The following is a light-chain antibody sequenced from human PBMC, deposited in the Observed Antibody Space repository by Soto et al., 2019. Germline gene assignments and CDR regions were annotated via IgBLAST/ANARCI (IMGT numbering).Light chain of an antibody. J-gene: IGKJ2*01. CDR1: QSISN. CDR2: DTS. V-gene: IGKV3-20*01. Sequence: ENVLTQSPGTLSVSPGERATLSCRASQSISNLAWYQQKPGQAPSLVIYDTSSRATGIPDRFSGSGSGTDFTLTISRLEPEDVAVYYCMQYGSWYTFGQGTKLEIK. CDR3: MQYGSWYT.